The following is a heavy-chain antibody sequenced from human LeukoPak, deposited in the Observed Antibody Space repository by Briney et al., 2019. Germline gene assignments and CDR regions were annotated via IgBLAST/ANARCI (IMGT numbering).Heavy chain of an antibody. V-gene: IGHV3-7*02. CDR2: IKEDGSEK. D-gene: IGHD2-21*01. CDR1: GFTFNTYW. CDR3: ARIMWPNPSIDY. J-gene: IGHJ4*02. Sequence: GGSLRLSCTASGFTFNTYWMTWVRQAPGKGLEWVANIKEDGSEKVYVDSLKGRFTISRDNAKNTLYLQMNSLRAEDTAVYYCARIMWPNPSIDYWGQGTLVTVSS.